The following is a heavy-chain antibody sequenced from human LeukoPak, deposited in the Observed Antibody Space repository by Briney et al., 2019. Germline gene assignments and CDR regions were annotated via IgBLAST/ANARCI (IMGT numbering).Heavy chain of an antibody. Sequence: SVKVSCKASGGTFSSYAISWVRQAPGQRLEWMGRIIPILGIANYAQKFQGRVTITADKSTSTAYMELSSLRSEDTAVYYCAVHAPGPKPEYFQHWGQGTLVTVSS. CDR1: GGTFSSYA. J-gene: IGHJ1*01. CDR3: AVHAPGPKPEYFQH. CDR2: IIPILGIA. V-gene: IGHV1-69*04.